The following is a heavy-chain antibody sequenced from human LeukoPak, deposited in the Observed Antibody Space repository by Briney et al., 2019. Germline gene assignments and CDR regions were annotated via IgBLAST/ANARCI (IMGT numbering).Heavy chain of an antibody. J-gene: IGHJ5*02. CDR2: ISYDGSNK. CDR3: ARDSVVVVAATQTYNWFDP. D-gene: IGHD2-15*01. CDR1: GFTFSSYA. V-gene: IGHV3-30-3*01. Sequence: GRSLRLSCAASGFTFSSYAMPWVRQAPGKGLEWVAVISYDGSNKYYADSVKGRFIISRDNSKNTLYLQMNSLRAEDTAVYYCARDSVVVVAATQTYNWFDPWGQGTLVTVSS.